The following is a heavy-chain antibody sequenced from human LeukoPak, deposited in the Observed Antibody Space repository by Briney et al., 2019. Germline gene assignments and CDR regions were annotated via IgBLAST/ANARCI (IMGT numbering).Heavy chain of an antibody. Sequence: PGGSLRLSCAASGFTFSSYSMNWVRQAPGKGLEWVSSISSSSSYIYYADSVKGRFTISRDNAKNSLYLQMNSLRAEDTAVYYCARDGNYYYDSSGYSDYYYGMDVWGQGTTVTVSS. CDR2: ISSSSSYI. D-gene: IGHD3-22*01. CDR3: ARDGNYYYDSSGYSDYYYGMDV. J-gene: IGHJ6*02. V-gene: IGHV3-21*01. CDR1: GFTFSSYS.